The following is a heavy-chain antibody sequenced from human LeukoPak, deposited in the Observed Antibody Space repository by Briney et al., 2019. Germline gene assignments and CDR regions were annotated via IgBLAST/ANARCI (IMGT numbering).Heavy chain of an antibody. CDR3: ARGLSTPRYYYDSSGYYRTYYYYYMDV. V-gene: IGHV4-34*01. CDR1: GGSFIGYY. D-gene: IGHD3-22*01. Sequence: PSETLSLTCAVYGGSFIGYYWSWIRQPPGKGLEWIGEINHSGSTNYNPSLKSRVTISVDTSKNQFSLKLSSVTAADTAVYYCARGLSTPRYYYDSSGYYRTYYYYYMDVWGKVTTVTVSS. CDR2: INHSGST. J-gene: IGHJ6*03.